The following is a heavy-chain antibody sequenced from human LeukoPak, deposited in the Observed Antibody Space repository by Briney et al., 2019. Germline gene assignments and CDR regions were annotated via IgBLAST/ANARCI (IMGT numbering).Heavy chain of an antibody. D-gene: IGHD2-2*01. CDR1: GFTFSSYS. V-gene: IGHV3-48*04. CDR3: ARAAVVPAAMSYYYYYYMDV. CDR2: ISSSGSTI. J-gene: IGHJ6*03. Sequence: GGSLRLSCAASGFTFSSYSMNWVRQAPGKGLEWVSYISSSGSTIYYADSVKGRFTISRDNAKNSLYLQMNSLRAEDTAVYYCARAAVVPAAMSYYYYYYMDVWGKGTTVTISS.